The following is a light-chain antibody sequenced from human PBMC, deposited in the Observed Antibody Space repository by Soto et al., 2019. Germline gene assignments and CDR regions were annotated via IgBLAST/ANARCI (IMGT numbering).Light chain of an antibody. V-gene: IGLV4-69*01. CDR2: LNSDGSH. J-gene: IGLJ1*01. CDR1: SGHSSYA. Sequence: QSVLTQSPSASASLGASVKLTCTLSSGHSSYAIAWHQQQPEKGPRYLMKLNSDGSHTKGDGIPDRFSGSSSGAERYLTISSLQSEDEADYCCQTWGTGIRVFGTGTKLTVL. CDR3: QTWGTGIRV.